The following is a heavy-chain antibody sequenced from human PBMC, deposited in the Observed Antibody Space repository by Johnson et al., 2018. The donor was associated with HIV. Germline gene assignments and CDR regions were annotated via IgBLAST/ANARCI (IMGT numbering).Heavy chain of an antibody. D-gene: IGHD1-26*01. CDR3: ARDLSGNYGDAFDI. V-gene: IGHV3-30*04. CDR1: GFTLSSYT. CDR2: ISYDGSNK. J-gene: IGHJ3*02. Sequence: QVQLMESGGGVVQPGRSLRLSCAASGFTLSSYTIHWVRQAPGKGLEWVAVISYDGSNKKYAASVKGRFTISRDNSKNTLYLQMNSLRAADTAVYYCARDLSGNYGDAFDIWGQGTMVTVSS.